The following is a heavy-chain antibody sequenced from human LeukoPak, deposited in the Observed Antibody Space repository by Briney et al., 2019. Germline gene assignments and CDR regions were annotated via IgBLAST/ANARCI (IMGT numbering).Heavy chain of an antibody. CDR2: ISSNGGST. V-gene: IGHV3-64*01. CDR3: ARGGTRYYFYYMDV. Sequence: GGSLRLSCAASGFTFSSYAMHWVRQAPGRGLEYVSVISSNGGSTYYANSVKGRFTISRDNSKNTLYLQMGSLRAEDMAVYYCARGGTRYYFYYMDVWGKGTTVTVSS. CDR1: GFTFSSYA. J-gene: IGHJ6*03. D-gene: IGHD3-16*01.